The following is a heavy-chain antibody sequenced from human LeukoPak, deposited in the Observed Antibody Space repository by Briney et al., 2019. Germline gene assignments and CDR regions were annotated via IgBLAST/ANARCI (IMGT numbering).Heavy chain of an antibody. CDR3: AKGRHYGSGSLIDY. D-gene: IGHD3-10*01. J-gene: IGHJ4*02. CDR2: ISWNSVST. V-gene: IGHV3-9*01. CDR1: GFYFDDYA. Sequence: GGSLRLSCAASGFYFDDYAMHWVRQAPGKGLEWVSGISWNSVSTAYADSVKGRFTISRDNAKNSLYLQMNSLRAEDTALYYCAKGRHYGSGSLIDYWGQGTLVTVSS.